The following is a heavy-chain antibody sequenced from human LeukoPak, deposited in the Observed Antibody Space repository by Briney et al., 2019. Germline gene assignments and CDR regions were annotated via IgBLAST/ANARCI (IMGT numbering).Heavy chain of an antibody. CDR3: ARRLTQYDCFDP. D-gene: IGHD2-2*01. J-gene: IGHJ5*02. CDR1: GDSVSSNSAT. V-gene: IGHV6-1*01. Sequence: SQTLSLTCAISGDSVSSNSATWNWIRQSPSRGLEWLGRTYYRSTWYNDYAVSVRGRITVNPDTSKNQFSLHLDSVTPEDTAVYYCARRLTQYDCFDPWGQGILVTVSS. CDR2: TYYRSTWYN.